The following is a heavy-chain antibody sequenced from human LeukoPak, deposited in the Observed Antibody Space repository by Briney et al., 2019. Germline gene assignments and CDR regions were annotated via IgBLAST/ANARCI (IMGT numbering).Heavy chain of an antibody. D-gene: IGHD3-16*01. V-gene: IGHV1-8*01. Sequence: ASVKVSCKASGYTFTSYDINWVRQATGQGLEWMGWMNPNSGNTGYAQKFQGRVTMTRNTSISTAYMELSSLRSEDTAVYYCARGEGGGNYYYYDMDVWGQGTTVTVSS. J-gene: IGHJ6*02. CDR1: GYTFTSYD. CDR2: MNPNSGNT. CDR3: ARGEGGGNYYYYDMDV.